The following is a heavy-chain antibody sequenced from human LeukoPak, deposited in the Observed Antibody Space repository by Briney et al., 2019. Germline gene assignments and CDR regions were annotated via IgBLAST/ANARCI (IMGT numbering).Heavy chain of an antibody. CDR3: ARDPSGSYYSA. CDR1: GGSISSSSYY. J-gene: IGHJ5*02. CDR2: IYYSGST. Sequence: SETLSLTCTVSGGSISSSSYYWGWIRQPPGKGLEWIGYIYYSGSTNYNPSLKSRVTISVDTSKTQFSLRLSSVTAADTAVYYCARDPSGSYYSAWGQGTLVTVSS. D-gene: IGHD1-26*01. V-gene: IGHV4-61*01.